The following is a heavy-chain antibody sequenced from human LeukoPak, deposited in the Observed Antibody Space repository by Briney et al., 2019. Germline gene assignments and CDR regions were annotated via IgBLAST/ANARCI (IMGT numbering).Heavy chain of an antibody. V-gene: IGHV1-18*01. CDR1: GYTFSSYG. Sequence: ASVKVSCKASGYTFSSYGISWVRQAPGQGLEWMGWISAYNGNTNYAQKLQGRVTMTTDTPTSTAYMELRSLRSDDTAVYYCAIESNGWYRPNYWGQGTLVTVSS. D-gene: IGHD6-19*01. CDR3: AIESNGWYRPNY. CDR2: ISAYNGNT. J-gene: IGHJ4*02.